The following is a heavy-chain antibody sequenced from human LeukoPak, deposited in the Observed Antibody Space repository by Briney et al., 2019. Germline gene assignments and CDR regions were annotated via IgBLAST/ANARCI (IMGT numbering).Heavy chain of an antibody. CDR3: AKPIVVPAAMSLDAFDI. Sequence: GGSLRLSCAASGFTLSSYAMSWVRQAPGKGLEWVSAISGSGGSTYYADSVKGRFTISRDNSKNTLYLQMNSLRAEDTAVYYCAKPIVVPAAMSLDAFDIWGQGTMVTVSS. J-gene: IGHJ3*02. CDR2: ISGSGGST. CDR1: GFTLSSYA. D-gene: IGHD2-2*01. V-gene: IGHV3-23*01.